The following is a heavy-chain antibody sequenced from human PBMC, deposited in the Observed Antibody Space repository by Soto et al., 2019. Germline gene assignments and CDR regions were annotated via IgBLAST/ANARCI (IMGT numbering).Heavy chain of an antibody. D-gene: IGHD3-10*01. CDR2: INHSGST. Sequence: SETLSLTCAVYGGSLSGYYWSWIRQPPGKGLEWIGEINHSGSTNYNPSLKSRVTISVDTSKNQFSLKLSSVTAADTAVYYCASVLMVRGVIGWFDPWGQETLVTFSS. J-gene: IGHJ5*02. CDR1: GGSLSGYY. V-gene: IGHV4-34*01. CDR3: ASVLMVRGVIGWFDP.